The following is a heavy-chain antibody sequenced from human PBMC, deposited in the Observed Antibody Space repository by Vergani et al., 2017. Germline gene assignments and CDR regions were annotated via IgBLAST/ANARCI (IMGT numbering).Heavy chain of an antibody. J-gene: IGHJ3*02. Sequence: EVQLVESGGGLVQPGGSLRLSCAASGFTFSSYWMSWVRQAPGKGLEWVANIKQDGSEKYYVDSVKGRFTISRDNAKNSLYLQMNSLRAEDTAVYYCARGSWDIVVVPAAPGGAFDIWGQGTMVTVSS. V-gene: IGHV3-7*01. CDR1: GFTFSSYW. CDR2: IKQDGSEK. CDR3: ARGSWDIVVVPAAPGGAFDI. D-gene: IGHD2-2*01.